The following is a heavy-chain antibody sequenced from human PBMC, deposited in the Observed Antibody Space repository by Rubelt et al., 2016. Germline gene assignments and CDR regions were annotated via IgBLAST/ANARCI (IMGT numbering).Heavy chain of an antibody. J-gene: IGHJ3*02. Sequence: QVQLVQSGAEVKKPGASVKVSCKASGYTFTSFAIHWVRQAPGQRLEWMGGIIPILGIANYAQKFQGRVTITADKSTSTAYMELSSLRSEDTAVYYCARDRETEEDDYGDYLKDHGAFDIWGQGTMVTVSS. V-gene: IGHV1-69*10. D-gene: IGHD4-17*01. CDR3: ARDRETEEDDYGDYLKDHGAFDI. CDR1: GYTFTSFA. CDR2: IIPILGIA.